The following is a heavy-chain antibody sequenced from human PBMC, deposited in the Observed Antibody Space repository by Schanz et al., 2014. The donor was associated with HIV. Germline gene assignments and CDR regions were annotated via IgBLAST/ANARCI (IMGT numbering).Heavy chain of an antibody. D-gene: IGHD1-20*01. V-gene: IGHV1-69*06. Sequence: QVQLVQSGAEVKKPGASVKVSCKASGHTSTNYGITWVRQAPGQGLEWMGGIIPLFGTANYAQKFQGRVTITADKSTSTAYMELSSLRAEDTAIYYCAKTSITLGMDVWGQGTTVTVS. CDR2: IIPLFGTA. CDR1: GHTSTNYG. J-gene: IGHJ6*02. CDR3: AKTSITLGMDV.